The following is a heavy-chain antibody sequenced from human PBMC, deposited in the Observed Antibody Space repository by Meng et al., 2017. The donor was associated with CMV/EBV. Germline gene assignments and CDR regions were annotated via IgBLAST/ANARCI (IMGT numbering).Heavy chain of an antibody. CDR3: ARGEVVVVPPGGYYGMDV. V-gene: IGHV3-48*03. J-gene: IGHJ6*02. D-gene: IGHD2-2*01. CDR1: GFTFSSYE. CDR2: ISSSGSTI. Sequence: GGSLRLSCAASGFTFSSYEMNWVRQAPGKELEWVSYISSSGSTIYYADSVKGRFTISRDNAKNSLYLQMNSLRAEDTAVYYCARGEVVVVPPGGYYGMDVWGQGTTVTVSS.